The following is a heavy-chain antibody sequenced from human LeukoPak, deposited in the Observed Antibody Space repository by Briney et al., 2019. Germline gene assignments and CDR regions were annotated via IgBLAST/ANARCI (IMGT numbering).Heavy chain of an antibody. CDR1: GLTFSSYA. D-gene: IGHD2-2*01. Sequence: PGGSLRLSCAASGLTFSSYAMSSLRQAPGKGLDWVSSISGSGGSTYYADSVKGRFTISRDNSKNTLYLQMNSMRAEDTAVYYCAKDWLPIVVVPAVYYYYGMDVWGQGTTVTVSS. CDR2: ISGSGGST. J-gene: IGHJ6*02. V-gene: IGHV3-23*01. CDR3: AKDWLPIVVVPAVYYYYGMDV.